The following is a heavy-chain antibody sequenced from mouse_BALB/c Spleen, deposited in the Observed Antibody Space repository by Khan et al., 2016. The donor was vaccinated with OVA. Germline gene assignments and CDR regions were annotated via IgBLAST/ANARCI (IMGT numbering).Heavy chain of an antibody. J-gene: IGHJ3*01. D-gene: IGHD2-4*01. Sequence: QVQLKESGPGLVQPSQSLSITCTVSGFSLTNYSVHWVRQSPGKGLEWLGVIWSAGSTDYNAAFISRLTIRKDTSRSQVFYKMNSLQPNDTAIYYGARRGYDYGRGALFAYWGQGTLVTVSA. CDR2: IWSAGST. V-gene: IGHV2-2*02. CDR3: ARRGYDYGRGALFAY. CDR1: GFSLTNYS.